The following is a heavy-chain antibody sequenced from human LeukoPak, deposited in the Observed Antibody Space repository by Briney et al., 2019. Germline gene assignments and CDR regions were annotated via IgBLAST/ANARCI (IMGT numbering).Heavy chain of an antibody. CDR3: ARVRYYDSSGYYNWFDP. Sequence: PSEPLSLTCTVSGGSISSYYWSWIRQPPGKGLEWIGYIYYSGSTNYNPSLKSRVTISVDTSKNQFSLKLSSVTAADTAVYYCARVRYYDSSGYYNWFDPWGQGTLVTVSS. CDR1: GGSISSYY. D-gene: IGHD3-22*01. CDR2: IYYSGST. V-gene: IGHV4-59*01. J-gene: IGHJ5*02.